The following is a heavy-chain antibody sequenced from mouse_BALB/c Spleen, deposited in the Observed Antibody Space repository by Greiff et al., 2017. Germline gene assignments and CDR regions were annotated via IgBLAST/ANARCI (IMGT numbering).Heavy chain of an antibody. D-gene: IGHD2-1*01. CDR3: ASYYGNPFDY. CDR1: GFNIKDTY. Sequence: EVQLQQSGAELVKPGASVKLSSTASGFNIKDTYMHWVKQRPEQGLEWIGRIDPANGNTKYDPKFQGKATITADTSSNTAYLQLSSLTSEDTAVYYCASYYGNPFDYWGQGTTLTVSS. CDR2: IDPANGNT. V-gene: IGHV14-3*02. J-gene: IGHJ2*01.